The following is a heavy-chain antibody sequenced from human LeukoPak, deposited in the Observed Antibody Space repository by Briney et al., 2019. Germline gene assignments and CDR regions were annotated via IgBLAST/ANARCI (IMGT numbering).Heavy chain of an antibody. D-gene: IGHD2-15*01. CDR2: IFYSGST. CDR1: GASVSSSDYY. J-gene: IGHJ4*02. Sequence: SETLPLTCTVSGASVSSSDYYWEWIRQPPGKGLEWVGSIFYSGSTSYNPSLKSRVTMSVDTSKNQFSLRLSSVTATDTAVYYCATRRSGSHPYYWGQGTLVTVSS. CDR3: ATRRSGSHPYY. V-gene: IGHV4-39*01.